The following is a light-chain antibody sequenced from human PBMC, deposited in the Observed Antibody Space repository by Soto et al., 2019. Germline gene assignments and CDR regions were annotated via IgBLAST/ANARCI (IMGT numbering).Light chain of an antibody. CDR3: QSADSSGTYRRV. CDR1: ALPKQY. CDR2: KDS. V-gene: IGLV3-25*03. J-gene: IGLJ2*01. Sequence: SSELTQPPSVSVSPGQTARITCPGDALPKQYAYWYQQKPGQAPVLVIYKDSERPTGIPERFSGSSSGTTVTLTISGVQAEDEADYYCQSADSSGTYRRVFGGGTKLSVL.